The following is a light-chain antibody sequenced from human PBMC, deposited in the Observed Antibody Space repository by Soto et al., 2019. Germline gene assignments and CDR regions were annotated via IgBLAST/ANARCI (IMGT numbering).Light chain of an antibody. CDR1: QSVSSY. V-gene: IGKV3-11*01. J-gene: IGKJ2*01. CDR3: QQRSNWPPKYT. CDR2: DAS. Sequence: EIVLTQSPATLSLSPGERATLSCRASQSVSSYLAWYQQKPGQAPRLLIYDASNRATGIPARFSGSGSGTGFTRTISSLEPEDFAVYYCQQRSNWPPKYTFGQGTKLEIK.